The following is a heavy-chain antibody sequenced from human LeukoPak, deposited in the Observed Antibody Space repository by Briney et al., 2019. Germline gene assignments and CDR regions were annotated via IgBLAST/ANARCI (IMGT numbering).Heavy chain of an antibody. CDR2: IKQDGSEK. V-gene: IGHV3-7*01. CDR3: ARDGYYYDSSGYTHYYYYYMDV. CDR1: GFTFSSYW. J-gene: IGHJ6*03. Sequence: GGSLRLSCAASGFTFSSYWMSWVRQAPGKGLEWVANIKQDGSEKYYVDSVKGRFTISRDNAKNSLYLQMNSLRAEDTAVYYCARDGYYYDSSGYTHYYYYYMDVWGKGTTVTVSS. D-gene: IGHD3-22*01.